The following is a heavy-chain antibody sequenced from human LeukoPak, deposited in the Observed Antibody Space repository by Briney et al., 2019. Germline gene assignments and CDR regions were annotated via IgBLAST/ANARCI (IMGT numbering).Heavy chain of an antibody. V-gene: IGHV3-30-3*01. CDR2: ISYDGSNK. D-gene: IGHD2-15*01. J-gene: IGHJ4*02. CDR3: ARDYWAETFDY. CDR1: GFTFSSYA. Sequence: GGSLRLSCAASGFTFSSYAMHWVRQAPGKGLEWVAVISYDGSNKYYADSVKGRFTISRDNSKNTLYLQMNSLRAEDTAVYYCARDYWAETFDYWGQGTLVTVSS.